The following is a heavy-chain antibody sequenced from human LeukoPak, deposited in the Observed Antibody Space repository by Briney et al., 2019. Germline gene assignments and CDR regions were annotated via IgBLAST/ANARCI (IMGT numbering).Heavy chain of an antibody. CDR3: ARQEPYYYYMDV. CDR1: RFTLSIYA. Sequence: GGSLRLSCAASRFTLSIYAMSWVRQAPGKGLEWVSVIYSGGSTYYADSVKGRFTISRDNSKNTLYLQMNSLRAEDTAVYYCARQEPYYYYMDVWGKGTTVTVSS. CDR2: IYSGGST. J-gene: IGHJ6*03. V-gene: IGHV3-53*01.